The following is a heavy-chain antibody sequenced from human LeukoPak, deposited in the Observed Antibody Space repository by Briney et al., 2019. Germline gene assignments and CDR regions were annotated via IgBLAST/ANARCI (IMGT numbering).Heavy chain of an antibody. J-gene: IGHJ4*02. CDR2: SDPNTGDT. CDR3: ARGNYYDNNGYSPELRY. Sequence: EASVLVSCKTSGYTFTDYFIHWLRQAPGQGFEWIGWSDPNTGDTKYEHFQGRVTMTRDTSITTAYMELTRLRSDDTAVYYCARGNYYDNNGYSPELRYWGQGTLVTVSS. D-gene: IGHD3-22*01. CDR1: GYTFTDYF. V-gene: IGHV1-2*02.